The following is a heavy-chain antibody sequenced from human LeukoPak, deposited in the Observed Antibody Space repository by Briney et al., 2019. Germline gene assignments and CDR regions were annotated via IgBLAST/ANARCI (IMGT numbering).Heavy chain of an antibody. V-gene: IGHV3-30-3*01. CDR2: ISYDGSNK. CDR3: AKDKVTTAYYFDY. CDR1: GFMFSRYA. Sequence: GGSLRLSCAASGFMFSRYAMHWVRQAPGKGLEWVAIISYDGSNKNYADSVKGRFSISRDESKDTLYLQMNSLRAEDTAVYYCAKDKVTTAYYFDYWGQGILVTVSS. J-gene: IGHJ4*02. D-gene: IGHD4-17*01.